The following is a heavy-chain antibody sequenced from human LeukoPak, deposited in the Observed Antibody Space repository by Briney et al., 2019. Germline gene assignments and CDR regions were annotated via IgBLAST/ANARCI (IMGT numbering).Heavy chain of an antibody. D-gene: IGHD3-22*01. CDR2: INHSGST. J-gene: IGHJ4*02. Sequence: SETLSLTCTVSGGSISGYYWSWIRQPPGKGLEWIGEINHSGSTNYNPSLKSRVTISVDTSKNQFSLKLSSVTAADTAVYYCARAMHYDSSGYYHVFDYWGQGTLVTVSS. CDR3: ARAMHYDSSGYYHVFDY. CDR1: GGSISGYY. V-gene: IGHV4-34*01.